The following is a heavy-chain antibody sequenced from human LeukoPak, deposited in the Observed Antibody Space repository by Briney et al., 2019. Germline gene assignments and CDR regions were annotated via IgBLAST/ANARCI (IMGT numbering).Heavy chain of an antibody. CDR1: GFTFSSYG. D-gene: IGHD3-22*01. CDR2: IWYDGSNK. Sequence: GRSLRLSCAASGFTFSSYGMHWVRQAPGKGLEWVAVIWYDGSNKYYADSVKGRFTISRDNAKNSLYLQMNSLRAEDTAVYYCASINYYDSSGYAYWGQGTLVTVSS. V-gene: IGHV3-33*03. J-gene: IGHJ4*02. CDR3: ASINYYDSSGYAY.